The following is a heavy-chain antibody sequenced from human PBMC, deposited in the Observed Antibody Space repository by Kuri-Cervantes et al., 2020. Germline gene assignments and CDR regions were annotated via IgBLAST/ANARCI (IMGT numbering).Heavy chain of an antibody. Sequence: GGSLRLSCAASGFTFSYYYMSGVRQAPGKGLEWVGRIKSKTDGETTDYAAPVKGRFTISRDDSKNTLYLQMNSLKTEDTAVYYCIRAAAGLFDYWGQGTLVTVSS. CDR2: IKSKTDGETT. CDR1: GFTFSYYY. J-gene: IGHJ4*02. V-gene: IGHV3-15*01. D-gene: IGHD6-13*01. CDR3: IRAAAGLFDY.